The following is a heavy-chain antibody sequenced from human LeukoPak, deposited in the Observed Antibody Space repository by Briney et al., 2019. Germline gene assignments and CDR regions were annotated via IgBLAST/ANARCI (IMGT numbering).Heavy chain of an antibody. CDR3: AREGFGAAAGNNYYGMDV. CDR1: GYTFTSYG. D-gene: IGHD6-13*01. CDR2: ISAYNGNT. Sequence: ASVKVSCKASGYTFTSYGISWVRQAPGQGLEWMGWISAYNGNTNYAQKLQGRVTMTTDTSTSTAYMELRSLRSDDTAVYYCAREGFGAAAGNNYYGMDVWGQGTTVTVSS. J-gene: IGHJ6*02. V-gene: IGHV1-18*01.